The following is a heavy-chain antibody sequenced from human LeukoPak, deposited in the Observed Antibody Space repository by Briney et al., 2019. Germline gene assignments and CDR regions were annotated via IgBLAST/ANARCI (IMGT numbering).Heavy chain of an antibody. CDR2: IVVGSGNT. V-gene: IGHV1-58*01. J-gene: IGHJ6*03. D-gene: IGHD6-13*01. CDR1: GFTFTSSA. Sequence: AASVKVSSKASGFTFTSSAVQWVRQARGQRLEWIGWIVVGSGNTNYAQKFQERVTITRDMSTSTAYMELSSLRSEDTAVYYCAAAGSSWYNYYYYMDVWGKGTTVTVSS. CDR3: AAAGSSWYNYYYYMDV.